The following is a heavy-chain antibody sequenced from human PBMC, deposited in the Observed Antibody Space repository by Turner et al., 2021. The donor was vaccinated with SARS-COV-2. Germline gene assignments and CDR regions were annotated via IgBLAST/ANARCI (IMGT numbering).Heavy chain of an antibody. CDR1: GFIFDDYA. D-gene: IGHD2-21*02. CDR2: SSGSGDSL. CDR3: AKDGDSGGNLAYLES. J-gene: IGHJ4*02. Sequence: EVQLVESGGGWVQPGASLSPSCRASGFIFDDYAMHSVRQTPGKGLGWVSGSSGSGDSLRYAASVRGRFTVSRDSAKNSLYLQLDSIRIEDTAFYYCAKDGDSGGNLAYLESWGQGTLVTVSS. V-gene: IGHV3-9*01.